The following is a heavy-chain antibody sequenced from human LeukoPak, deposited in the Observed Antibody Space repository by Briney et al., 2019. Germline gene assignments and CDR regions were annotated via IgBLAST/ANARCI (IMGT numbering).Heavy chain of an antibody. CDR1: GFTFSSYW. J-gene: IGHJ4*02. CDR3: ARDWGRIAYYADY. CDR2: ISSSSSPI. V-gene: IGHV3-48*01. D-gene: IGHD3-3*01. Sequence: GGSLRLSCTASGFTFSSYWMTWVRQAPGKGLEWVSYISSSSSPIYYADSVKGRFTISRDNAKNSVYLQMNSLRAEDTAIYYCARDWGRIAYYADYWGQGILVTVSS.